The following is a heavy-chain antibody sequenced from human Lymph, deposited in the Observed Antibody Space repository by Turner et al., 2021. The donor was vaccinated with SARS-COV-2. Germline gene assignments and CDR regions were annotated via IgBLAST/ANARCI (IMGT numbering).Heavy chain of an antibody. CDR3: ARDVERYNDFWSGYSGGYGMDV. CDR2: INPNSGGT. Sequence: QVQLVQSGAEVKKPGASVKVSCKASGYTFTGSYMHWVRQAPGQGLEWMGWINPNSGGTNYAQKFQGRVTMTRDTSSSAAYMELSRLRSDDTAVYYWARDVERYNDFWSGYSGGYGMDVWGQGTTVTVSS. CDR1: GYTFTGSY. J-gene: IGHJ6*02. V-gene: IGHV1-2*02. D-gene: IGHD3-3*01.